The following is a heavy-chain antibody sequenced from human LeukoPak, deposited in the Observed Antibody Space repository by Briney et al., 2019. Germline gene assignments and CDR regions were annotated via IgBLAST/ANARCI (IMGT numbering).Heavy chain of an antibody. Sequence: PSQTLSLTCTVSGGSISSGDYYWRWLRQPPGKGLEWIGYIYYSGSTYYNPSLKSRVTISVDTSKNQFSLKLSSVTAADTAVYYCARMRPRLQLVPYYFDYWGQGTLVTVSS. D-gene: IGHD5-24*01. V-gene: IGHV4-30-4*08. CDR3: ARMRPRLQLVPYYFDY. CDR1: GGSISSGDYY. J-gene: IGHJ4*02. CDR2: IYYSGST.